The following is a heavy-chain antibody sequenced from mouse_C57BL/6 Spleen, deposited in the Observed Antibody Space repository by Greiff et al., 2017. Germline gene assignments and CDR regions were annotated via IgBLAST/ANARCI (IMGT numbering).Heavy chain of an antibody. V-gene: IGHV3-6*01. CDR3: AKDYDYDDPPWFAY. J-gene: IGHJ3*01. CDR1: GYSITSGYY. CDR2: ISYDGSN. D-gene: IGHD2-4*01. Sequence: VQLQQSGPGLVKPSQSLSLTCSVTGYSITSGYYWNWIRQFPGNKLEWMGYISYDGSNNYNPSLKNRISITRATSKNQFFLKLNSVTTEDTATYYCAKDYDYDDPPWFAYWGQGTLVTVSA.